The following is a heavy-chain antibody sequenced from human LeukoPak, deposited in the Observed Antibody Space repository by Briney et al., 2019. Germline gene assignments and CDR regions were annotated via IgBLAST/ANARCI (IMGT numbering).Heavy chain of an antibody. V-gene: IGHV1-46*01. CDR3: ARGPPATQHQQQLDPINYYYGMDV. D-gene: IGHD6-13*01. J-gene: IGHJ6*02. CDR1: GYTFTSYY. Sequence: ASVKVSCKASGYTFTSYYMHWVRQAPGQGLEWVGIINPSGGSTSYAQKFQGRVTMTRDTSTSTVYMELSSLRSEDTAVYYCARGPPATQHQQQLDPINYYYGMDVWGQGTTVTVSS. CDR2: INPSGGST.